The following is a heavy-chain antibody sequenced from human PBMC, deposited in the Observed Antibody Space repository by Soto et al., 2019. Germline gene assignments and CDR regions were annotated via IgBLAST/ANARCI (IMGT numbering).Heavy chain of an antibody. CDR2: HYSGGST. J-gene: IGHJ5*02. Sequence: PGGSLRLSCAISGFSVSSNYLSWVRKAPGKGLEWVSVHYSGGSTYYADSVQGRFTISRDKSNNTLYLQMRRVRAEDTAVYFCVRHRHPRGTVGATSPLDPWGQGTQVTVSS. V-gene: IGHV3-53*01. D-gene: IGHD1-26*01. CDR1: GFSVSSNY. CDR3: VRHRHPRGTVGATSPLDP.